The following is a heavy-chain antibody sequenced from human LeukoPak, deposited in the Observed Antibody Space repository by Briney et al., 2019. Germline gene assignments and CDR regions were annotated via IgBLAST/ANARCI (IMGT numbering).Heavy chain of an antibody. J-gene: IGHJ4*02. D-gene: IGHD5-12*01. CDR3: ARGNIYSGYDGPTRPAFDY. CDR2: ISAYNGNA. CDR1: GYTFTSYG. Sequence: ASVKVSCRASGYTFTSYGITWVRQAPGQGLEWMGWISAYNGNAKYAQKVQGRVTMTTDTSTSTAYMELRSLRSDDTAVYLCARGNIYSGYDGPTRPAFDYWGQGTLVTVSS. V-gene: IGHV1-18*01.